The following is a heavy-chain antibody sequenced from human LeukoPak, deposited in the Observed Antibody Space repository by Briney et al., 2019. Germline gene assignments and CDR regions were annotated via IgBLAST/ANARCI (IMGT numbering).Heavy chain of an antibody. CDR3: ARVSDSAILRYFDSLEFDY. CDR1: GFTFSSYA. CDR2: ISYDGSNK. J-gene: IGHJ4*02. D-gene: IGHD3-9*01. Sequence: GGSLRLSCAASGFTFSSYAMHWVRQAPGKGLEWVAVISYDGSNKYYADSVKGRFTISRDNSKNTLYLQMNSLRAEDTAVYYCARVSDSAILRYFDSLEFDYWGQGTLVTVSS. V-gene: IGHV3-30*04.